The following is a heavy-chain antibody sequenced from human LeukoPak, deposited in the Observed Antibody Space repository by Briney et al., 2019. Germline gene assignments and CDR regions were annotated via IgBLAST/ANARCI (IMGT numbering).Heavy chain of an antibody. CDR1: GGSISSYN. J-gene: IGHJ6*02. CDR3: ARGAIAAGGPYYYGMDV. V-gene: IGHV4-59*01. Sequence: SETLSLTCTVSGGSISSYNWSWIRQPPGKGLEWIGYIYYSGTTSYNPSLKSRVTISVDTSKNQFSLKLSSVTAGDTAVYYCARGAIAAGGPYYYGMDVWGQGTTVTVAS. D-gene: IGHD6-13*01. CDR2: IYYSGTT.